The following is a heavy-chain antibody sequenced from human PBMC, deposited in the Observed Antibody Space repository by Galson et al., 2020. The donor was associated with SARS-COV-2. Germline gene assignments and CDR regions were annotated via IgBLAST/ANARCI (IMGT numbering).Heavy chain of an antibody. CDR3: ANLPIGWYYPHDAFDI. CDR1: GFTFSSYA. CDR2: ISGSGGST. V-gene: IGHV3-23*01. Sequence: GESLKISCAASGFTFSSYAMSWVRQAPGKGLEWVSAISGSGGSTYYADSVKGRFTISRDNSKNTLYLQMNSLRAEDTAVYYCANLPIGWYYPHDAFDIWGQGTMVTVSS. D-gene: IGHD6-19*01. J-gene: IGHJ3*02.